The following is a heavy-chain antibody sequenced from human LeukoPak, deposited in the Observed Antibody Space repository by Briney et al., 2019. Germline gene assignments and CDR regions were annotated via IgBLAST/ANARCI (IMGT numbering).Heavy chain of an antibody. V-gene: IGHV3-21*01. CDR3: ARDDSGYDILTGYNYFDY. CDR1: GFTFSSYN. J-gene: IGHJ4*02. D-gene: IGHD3-9*01. CDR2: ISSSSGYI. Sequence: GGSLRLSCAASGFTFSSYNMNWVRQAPGKGLEWVSSISSSSGYIYYADSVKGRFTISRDNAKNSLYLQMNSLRAEDTAVYYCARDDSGYDILTGYNYFDYWGQGTLVTVSS.